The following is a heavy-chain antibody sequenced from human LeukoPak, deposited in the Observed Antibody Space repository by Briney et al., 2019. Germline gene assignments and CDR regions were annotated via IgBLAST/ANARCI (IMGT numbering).Heavy chain of an antibody. CDR2: INPSGGST. CDR3: ARDSVLAAASSVGMDV. Sequence: ASVKVSCKASGYTFTSYYMHWVRQAPGQGPEWMGIINPSGGSTSYAQKFQGRVTMTRDTSTSTVYMELSSLRSEDTAVYYCARDSVLAAASSVGMDVWGQGTTVTVSS. V-gene: IGHV1-46*01. D-gene: IGHD6-13*01. CDR1: GYTFTSYY. J-gene: IGHJ6*02.